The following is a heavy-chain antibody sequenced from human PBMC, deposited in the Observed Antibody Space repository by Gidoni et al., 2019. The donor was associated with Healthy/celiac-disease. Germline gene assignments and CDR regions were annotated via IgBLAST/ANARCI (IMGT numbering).Heavy chain of an antibody. Sequence: QVQLVQSGAEVKKPGASVKVSCKASGSTFTSYYMHWVRQAPGQGLEWMGIINPSGGSTSYAQKFQGRVTMTRDTSTSTVYMELSSLRSEDTAVYYCASSQQLDNAFDIWGQGTMVTVSS. D-gene: IGHD6-13*01. CDR2: INPSGGST. J-gene: IGHJ3*02. CDR3: ASSQQLDNAFDI. CDR1: GSTFTSYY. V-gene: IGHV1-46*01.